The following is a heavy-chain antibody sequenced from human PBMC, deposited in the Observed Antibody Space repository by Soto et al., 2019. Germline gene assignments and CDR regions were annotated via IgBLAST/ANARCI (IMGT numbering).Heavy chain of an antibody. D-gene: IGHD5-18*01. Sequence: QVQLVESGGGVVQPGRSLRLSCAASGFTFSSYGMHWVRQAPGKGLEWVAVISYDGSNKYYADSVKGRFTISRDNSKNTLYLQMNSLRAEDTAVYYCAKPAFNNIQLWFVGCYYFDYWGQGTLVTVSS. CDR1: GFTFSSYG. J-gene: IGHJ4*02. CDR3: AKPAFNNIQLWFVGCYYFDY. CDR2: ISYDGSNK. V-gene: IGHV3-30*18.